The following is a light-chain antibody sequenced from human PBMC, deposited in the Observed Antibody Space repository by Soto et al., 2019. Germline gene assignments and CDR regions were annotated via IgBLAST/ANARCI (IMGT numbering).Light chain of an antibody. CDR2: DAA. CDR1: HCISDT. Sequence: ELVLTPSPPNLSVSPGEGVTLSCMCSHCISDTLSWYQHKPRQAPTLLIYDAANRATGSPARFSGSRSGPEFTLTIISMQSEDFALYYCQQYSQWLLYTLGQGTKVDIK. V-gene: IGKV3D-15*01. J-gene: IGKJ2*01. CDR3: QQYSQWLLYT.